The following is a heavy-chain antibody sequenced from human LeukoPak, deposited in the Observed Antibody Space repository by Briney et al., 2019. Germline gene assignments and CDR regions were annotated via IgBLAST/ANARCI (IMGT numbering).Heavy chain of an antibody. CDR2: ISNDGSKK. J-gene: IGHJ4*02. D-gene: IGHD5-18*01. CDR1: GFTFSSYG. Sequence: GGSLRLSCEASGFTFSSYGMHWVRQAPGKGLDWVAVISNDGSKKYYADSVKGRFTISRDNSKNTLSLQVSSLRTEDTAVYYCAKDRYSYAFEYSDSWGQGTLVTVSS. V-gene: IGHV3-30*18. CDR3: AKDRYSYAFEYSDS.